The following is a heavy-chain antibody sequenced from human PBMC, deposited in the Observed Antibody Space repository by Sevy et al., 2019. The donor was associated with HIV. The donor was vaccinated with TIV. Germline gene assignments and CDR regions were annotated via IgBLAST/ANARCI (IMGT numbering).Heavy chain of an antibody. CDR3: ARGLKIEGSYSRVGYYYYGMDV. J-gene: IGHJ6*02. CDR2: ISAYNGNT. CDR1: GYTFTSYG. V-gene: IGHV1-18*01. Sequence: ASVKVSCKASGYTFTSYGISWVRQAPGQGLEWMGWISAYNGNTNYAQKLQGRVTMTTDTSTSTAYMELRSLRSDDTAVYYCARGLKIEGSYSRVGYYYYGMDVWGQGTTVTVSS. D-gene: IGHD1-26*01.